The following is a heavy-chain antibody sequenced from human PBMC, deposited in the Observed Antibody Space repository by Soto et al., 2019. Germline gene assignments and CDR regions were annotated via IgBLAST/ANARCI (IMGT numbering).Heavy chain of an antibody. CDR2: IIPIFGTA. J-gene: IGHJ6*02. CDR1: GGTFSSYA. D-gene: IGHD6-6*01. V-gene: IGHV1-69*13. Sequence: SVKVSCKASGGTFSSYAISWVRQAPGQGLEWMGGIIPIFGTANYAQKFQGRVTITADESTSTAYMELSSLRSKDTAVYYCARPYSSSYPFYYYYGMDVWGQGTTVTVAS. CDR3: ARPYSSSYPFYYYYGMDV.